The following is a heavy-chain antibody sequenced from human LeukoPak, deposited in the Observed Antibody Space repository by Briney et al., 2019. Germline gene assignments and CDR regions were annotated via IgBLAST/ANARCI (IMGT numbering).Heavy chain of an antibody. CDR1: GFTFSSYA. D-gene: IGHD6-13*01. V-gene: IGHV3-64*01. CDR2: ISSNGGST. CDR3: AREAWYSSSWYVPYYYYGMDV. Sequence: GGSLRLSCAASGFTFSSYAMHWVRPAPGKGLEYVSAISSNGGSTHYANSVKGRFTISRDNSKNTLYLQMGSLRAEDMAVYYCAREAWYSSSWYVPYYYYGMDVWGQGTTVTVSS. J-gene: IGHJ6*02.